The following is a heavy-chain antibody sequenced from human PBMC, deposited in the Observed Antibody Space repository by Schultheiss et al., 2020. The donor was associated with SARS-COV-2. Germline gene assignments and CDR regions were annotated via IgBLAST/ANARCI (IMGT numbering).Heavy chain of an antibody. CDR3: TTGPYYMDV. V-gene: IGHV3-23*01. Sequence: GGSLRLSCAASGFTFDDYGMNCVRQAPGKGLEWVSVIGGGGGSTYYADSVKGRFTISRDNSKNTLYLQMNSLKTEDTAVYYCTTGPYYMDVWGKGTTVTVSS. CDR2: IGGGGGST. J-gene: IGHJ6*03. CDR1: GFTFDDYG.